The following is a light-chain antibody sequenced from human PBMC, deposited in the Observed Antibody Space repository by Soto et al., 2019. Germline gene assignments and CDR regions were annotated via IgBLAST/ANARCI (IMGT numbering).Light chain of an antibody. CDR2: DVS. V-gene: IGLV2-14*01. CDR1: SSDVGAYNY. J-gene: IGLJ1*01. CDR3: YSYTSSSTYV. Sequence: QSALAQPASVSGSPGQSITISCSGTSSDVGAYNYVSWYQQHPAKAPKVMIYDVSNRPSGVSNRFSGSKSGNTASLTISGLQAEDEADYYCYSYTSSSTYVFGTGTKVTVL.